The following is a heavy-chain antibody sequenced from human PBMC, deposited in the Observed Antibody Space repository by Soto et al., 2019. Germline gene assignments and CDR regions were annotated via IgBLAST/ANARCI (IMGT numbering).Heavy chain of an antibody. Sequence: SVKVSCKASGGTFSSYAISWVRQAPGQGLEWMGGIIPIFGTANYAQKFQGRVTITADESTSTAYMGLSSLRSEDTAVYYCARSYSNYLFYYGMDVWGQGTTVTVSS. CDR3: ARSYSNYLFYYGMDV. CDR2: IIPIFGTA. J-gene: IGHJ6*02. V-gene: IGHV1-69*13. D-gene: IGHD4-4*01. CDR1: GGTFSSYA.